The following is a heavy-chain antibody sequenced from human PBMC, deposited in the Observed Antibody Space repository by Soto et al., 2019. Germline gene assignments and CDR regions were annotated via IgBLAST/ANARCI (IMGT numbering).Heavy chain of an antibody. CDR3: AFSQSRRIRYFDWPSLNY. CDR1: GFTFSSYA. D-gene: IGHD3-9*01. V-gene: IGHV3-23*01. Sequence: GGSLRISCAASGFTFSSYAMSWVRQAPGKGLEWVSAISGSGGSTYYADSVKGRFTISRDNSKNTLYLQMNSLRAEDTAVYYCAFSQSRRIRYFDWPSLNYWGQGTLVTVSS. J-gene: IGHJ4*02. CDR2: ISGSGGST.